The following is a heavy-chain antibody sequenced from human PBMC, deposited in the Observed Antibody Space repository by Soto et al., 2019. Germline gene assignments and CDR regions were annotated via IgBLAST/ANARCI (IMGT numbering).Heavy chain of an antibody. CDR3: AKDGRDCSATSCYDF. D-gene: IGHD2-15*01. J-gene: IGHJ4*02. Sequence: EMQLVESGGGLVQPGGSLRLSCAASGFTFSSYSMNWVRQAPGKGLEWVSYISSGSTLIYYADSVKGRFTISRDNAKNSLYLQMNSLRVEDTAVYYCAKDGRDCSATSCYDFWGQGALVTVSS. CDR2: ISSGSTLI. V-gene: IGHV3-48*01. CDR1: GFTFSSYS.